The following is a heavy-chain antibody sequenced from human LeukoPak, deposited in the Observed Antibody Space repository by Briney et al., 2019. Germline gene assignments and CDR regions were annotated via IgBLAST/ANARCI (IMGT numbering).Heavy chain of an antibody. J-gene: IGHJ4*02. Sequence: PGGSLRLSCAASGFTFSSYWMSWVRQAPGKGLEWVANIKQDGSEKYYVDSVKGRFTISRDNAKNSLYLQMNSLRAEDTAVYYCARDWDGYCSSISCRRDFDYWGQGTLVTVSS. CDR2: IKQDGSEK. CDR3: ARDWDGYCSSISCRRDFDY. V-gene: IGHV3-7*01. CDR1: GFTFSSYW. D-gene: IGHD2-2*03.